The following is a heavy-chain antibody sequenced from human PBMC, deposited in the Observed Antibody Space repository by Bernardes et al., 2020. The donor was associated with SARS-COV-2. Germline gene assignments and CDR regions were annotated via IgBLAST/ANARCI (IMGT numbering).Heavy chain of an antibody. CDR3: ARDRYYSDSSGYYYAAYYYNGMDV. V-gene: IGHV3-33*01. CDR1: GFTFSSYG. CDR2: IWYDGSNK. J-gene: IGHJ6*04. Sequence: GGSLRLSCAASGFTFSSYGMHWVRQAPGKGLEWVAVIWYDGSNKYYADSVKGRFTISRDNSKNTLYLQMNSLRAEDTAVYYCARDRYYSDSSGYYYAAYYYNGMDVWGTGTTVTVSS. D-gene: IGHD3-22*01.